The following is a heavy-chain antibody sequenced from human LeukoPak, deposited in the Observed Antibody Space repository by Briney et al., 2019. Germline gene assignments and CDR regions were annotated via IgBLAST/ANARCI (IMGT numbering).Heavy chain of an antibody. J-gene: IGHJ6*02. CDR3: ARHVTMVRGPDHYYGMDV. CDR1: GYNFTSYW. CDR2: IYPGDSDT. Sequence: GESLQISCQGSGYNFTSYWIGWVRQMPGKGLEWMGIIYPGDSDTRYSPSFQGQVTISADKSISTAYLQWSSLKASDTAMYYCARHVTMVRGPDHYYGMDVWGQGTTVTVSS. D-gene: IGHD3-10*01. V-gene: IGHV5-51*01.